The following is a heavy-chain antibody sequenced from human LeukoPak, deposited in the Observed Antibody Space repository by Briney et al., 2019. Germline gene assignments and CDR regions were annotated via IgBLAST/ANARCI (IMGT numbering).Heavy chain of an antibody. Sequence: SETLSLTCTVSGASIKIDNSSWGWIRQSPGKGLEWIGSILYTGTTDYSPSLKSRVTISVDTSTNRFSLRLTSATAADSAVYYCVRRVPHTALDYWGLGTLVTVSS. CDR2: ILYTGTT. V-gene: IGHV4-39*01. J-gene: IGHJ4*02. D-gene: IGHD5-18*01. CDR3: VRRVPHTALDY. CDR1: GASIKIDNSS.